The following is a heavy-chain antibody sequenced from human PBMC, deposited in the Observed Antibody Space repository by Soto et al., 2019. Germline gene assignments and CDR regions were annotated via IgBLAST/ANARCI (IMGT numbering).Heavy chain of an antibody. CDR1: GYTFTSYG. V-gene: IGHV1-18*01. Sequence: GASVKVSCKASGYTFTSYGISWVRQAPGQGLEWMGWISAYNGNTNYAQKLQGRVTMTTDTSTSTAYMELRSLRSDDTAVYYCARAITAMVAVIRFDPWGQGTLVTVSS. J-gene: IGHJ5*02. CDR3: ARAITAMVAVIRFDP. CDR2: ISAYNGNT. D-gene: IGHD5-18*01.